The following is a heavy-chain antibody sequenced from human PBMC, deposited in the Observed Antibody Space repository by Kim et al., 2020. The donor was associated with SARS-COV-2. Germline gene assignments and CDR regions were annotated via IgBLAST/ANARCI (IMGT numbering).Heavy chain of an antibody. CDR1: GFTFSGSA. D-gene: IGHD3-10*01. Sequence: GGSLRLSGAASGFTFSGSAMHWVRQASGKGLEWGGRIRSKANSYATAYAASVKGRCTISRDDSKNTAYLQMNSLKTEDTAVYYCTPLMGDYGSDYWGQGTPVTVSS. CDR2: IRSKANSYAT. V-gene: IGHV3-73*01. CDR3: TPLMGDYGSDY. J-gene: IGHJ4*02.